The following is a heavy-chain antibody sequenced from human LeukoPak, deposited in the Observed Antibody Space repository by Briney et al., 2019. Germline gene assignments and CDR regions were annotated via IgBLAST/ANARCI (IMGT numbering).Heavy chain of an antibody. CDR1: GFTFSSYE. J-gene: IGHJ4*02. Sequence: GGSLRLSCAASGFTFSSYEMNWVRQAPGKGLEWDSYISSSGSTIYYADSVKGRFTISRDNAKNSLYLQMNSLRAEDTAVYYCARDWYHAIDYWGQGTLVTVSS. V-gene: IGHV3-48*03. D-gene: IGHD2-2*01. CDR2: ISSSGSTI. CDR3: ARDWYHAIDY.